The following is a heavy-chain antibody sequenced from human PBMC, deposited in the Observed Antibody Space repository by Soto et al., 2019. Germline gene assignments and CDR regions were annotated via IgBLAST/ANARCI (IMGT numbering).Heavy chain of an antibody. Sequence: QVQLQQWGAEVLKPSETLSLTCAVNGGSFSGYCWSWIRQLQWKGLELLGEGNDSGITDSNPSLNSRVTTSVDMAKNQYALNVKSVTEANSAVYHCARGRSSVPDRRGNGSYGLDVWGQGTTVTDSS. D-gene: IGHD6-6*01. V-gene: IGHV4-34*01. CDR1: GGSFSGYC. CDR2: GNDSGIT. CDR3: ARGRSSVPDRRGNGSYGLDV. J-gene: IGHJ6*02.